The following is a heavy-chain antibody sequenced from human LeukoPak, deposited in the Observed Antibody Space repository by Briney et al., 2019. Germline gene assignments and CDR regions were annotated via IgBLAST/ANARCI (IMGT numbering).Heavy chain of an antibody. CDR3: ARDHDILTGPRDYYYYGMDV. V-gene: IGHV1-18*01. CDR2: ISAYNGNT. Sequence: GASVKVSCKASGHTFTSYGISWVRQAPGQGLEWMGWISAYNGNTNYAQKLQGRVTMTTDTSTSTAYMELRSLRSDDTAVYYCARDHDILTGPRDYYYYGMDVWGQGTTVTVSS. CDR1: GHTFTSYG. J-gene: IGHJ6*02. D-gene: IGHD3-9*01.